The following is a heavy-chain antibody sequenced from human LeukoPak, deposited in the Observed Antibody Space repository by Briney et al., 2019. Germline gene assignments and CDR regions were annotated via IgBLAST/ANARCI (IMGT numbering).Heavy chain of an antibody. V-gene: IGHV5-51*01. J-gene: IGHJ3*01. D-gene: IGHD6-19*01. CDR1: GYSFTTHW. CDR3: ARLGAVAAYDAFDV. CDR2: IYPDYSGT. Sequence: GESLKISCKGSGYSFTTHWIGWVRQMPGKGLEWVGFIYPDYSGTRYSPPFQGQGFISADKSISTAYLQWSSLKASDTAMYYCARLGAVAAYDAFDVWGQGTMVTVSS.